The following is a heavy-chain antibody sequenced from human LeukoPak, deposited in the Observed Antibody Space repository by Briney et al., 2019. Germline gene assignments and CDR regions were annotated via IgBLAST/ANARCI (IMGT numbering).Heavy chain of an antibody. J-gene: IGHJ5*02. CDR1: GGSISSSSYY. Sequence: PSETLSLTCTVSGGSISSSSYYWGCLRQPPGKGLEWVVSIYYSGSTYYNPSLKSRVTISVDTSKNQFSLKLSSVTAADTAVYYCARAVAERIAARPRLVWFDPWGQGTLVTVSS. V-gene: IGHV4-39*07. CDR3: ARAVAERIAARPRLVWFDP. D-gene: IGHD6-6*01. CDR2: IYYSGST.